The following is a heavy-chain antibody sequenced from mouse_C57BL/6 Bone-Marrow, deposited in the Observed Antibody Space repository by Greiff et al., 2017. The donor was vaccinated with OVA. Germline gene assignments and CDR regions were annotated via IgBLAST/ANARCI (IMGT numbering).Heavy chain of an antibody. CDR2: INPSNGGT. CDR1: GYTFTSYW. J-gene: IGHJ4*01. Sequence: QVQLQQPGTKLVKPGASVKLSCKASGYTFTSYWMHWVKQRPGQGLEWIGNINPSNGGTNYNEKFKSKATLTVDKSSSTAYMQLSSLTSEDSAVYYCARGATLRLRRIYYAMDYWGQGTSVTVSS. CDR3: ARGATLRLRRIYYAMDY. V-gene: IGHV1-53*01. D-gene: IGHD2-4*01.